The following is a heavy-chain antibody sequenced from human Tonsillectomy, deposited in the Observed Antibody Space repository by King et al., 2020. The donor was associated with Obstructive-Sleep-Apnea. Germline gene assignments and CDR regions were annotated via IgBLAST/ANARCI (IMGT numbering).Heavy chain of an antibody. CDR2: IYHSGST. Sequence: VQLQESGPGLVKPSGTLSLTCAVSGGSISSSNWWCWVRQPPGNGLEWIGKIYHSGSTNYTPSLKSRVNISVDKSKNQFSLNLSSVTAAATAVYYCARDSPSSGYYFGRFDYWGQGTLVTVSS. D-gene: IGHD3-22*01. CDR3: ARDSPSSGYYFGRFDY. V-gene: IGHV4-4*02. CDR1: GGSISSSNW. J-gene: IGHJ4*02.